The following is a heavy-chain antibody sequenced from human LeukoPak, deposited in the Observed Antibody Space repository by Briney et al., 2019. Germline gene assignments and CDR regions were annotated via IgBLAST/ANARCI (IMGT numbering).Heavy chain of an antibody. CDR3: ATGRNLDDYVWGSYRSYYFDY. J-gene: IGHJ4*02. CDR1: GYTLTELS. Sequence: ASVKVSCTVSGYTLTELSMHWVRQAPGKGLEWMGGFDPEDGETIYAQKFQGRVTMTEDTSTDTAYMELSSLRSEDTAVYYCATGRNLDDYVWGSYRSYYFDYWGQGTLVTVSS. V-gene: IGHV1-24*01. CDR2: FDPEDGET. D-gene: IGHD3-16*02.